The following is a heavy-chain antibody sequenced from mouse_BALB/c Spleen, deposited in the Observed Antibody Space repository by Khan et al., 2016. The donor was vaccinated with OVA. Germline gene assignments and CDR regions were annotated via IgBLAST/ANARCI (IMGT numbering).Heavy chain of an antibody. J-gene: IGHJ2*01. V-gene: IGHV1-7*01. CDR3: TRDRIDY. CDR2: INPTSGYT. Sequence: QVQLQQSGAELAKPGASVKMSCKASGYTFTTYWMHWVKQRPGQGLEWIGYINPTSGYTDYNEKFKDRATLSADKSSSTAYMQRSSLTSEYSSVYYCTRDRIDYWGQGTTLTVSS. CDR1: GYTFTTYW.